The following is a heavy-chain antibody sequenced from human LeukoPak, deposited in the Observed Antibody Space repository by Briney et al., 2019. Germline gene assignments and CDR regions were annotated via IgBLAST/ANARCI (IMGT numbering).Heavy chain of an antibody. D-gene: IGHD2-2*02. Sequence: ASVKVSCKASGYTFTSYGISWVRQAPGQGLEWMGGISAYNGNRNYAQKVQGRVTMTTDTSTSTAYMEQRSRRCEEKAGDYCARDGSGIVVVPAAIVEDPFDIWGQGTMVTLSS. CDR2: ISAYNGNR. V-gene: IGHV1-18*01. CDR3: ARDGSGIVVVPAAIVEDPFDI. J-gene: IGHJ3*02. CDR1: GYTFTSYG.